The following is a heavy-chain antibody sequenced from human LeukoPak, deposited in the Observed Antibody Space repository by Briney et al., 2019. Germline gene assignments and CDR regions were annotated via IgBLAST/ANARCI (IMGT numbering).Heavy chain of an antibody. Sequence: SETLSLTCAVYGGSFSDYYWTWIRQPPGKGLEWIGEIHHSGSTNYNPSLKSRVTISVDTSKDQFSLKLRSVTAADTAVYYCARAKYYDFWSGYPLDYWGQGTLVTVSS. CDR3: ARAKYYDFWSGYPLDY. D-gene: IGHD3-3*01. J-gene: IGHJ4*02. CDR1: GGSFSDYY. CDR2: IHHSGST. V-gene: IGHV4-34*01.